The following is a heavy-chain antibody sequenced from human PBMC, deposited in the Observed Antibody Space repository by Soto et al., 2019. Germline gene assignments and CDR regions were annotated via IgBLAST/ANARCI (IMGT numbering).Heavy chain of an antibody. CDR2: ISSSSSTI. V-gene: IGHV3-48*04. CDR1: GFTFSSYS. J-gene: IGHJ3*02. Sequence: GGSLRLSCAASGFTFSSYSMNWVRQAPGKGLEWVSYISSSSSTIYYADSVKGRFTISRDNAKNSLYLQMNSLRAEDTAVYYCASGIVVVTAIPDAFDIWGQGTMVTVSS. CDR3: ASGIVVVTAIPDAFDI. D-gene: IGHD2-21*02.